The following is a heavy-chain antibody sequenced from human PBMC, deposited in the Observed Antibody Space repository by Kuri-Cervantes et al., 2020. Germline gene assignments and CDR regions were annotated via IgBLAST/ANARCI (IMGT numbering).Heavy chain of an antibody. V-gene: IGHV1-18*01. J-gene: IGHJ3*02. CDR2: ISAYNGNT. D-gene: IGHD6-25*01. CDR1: GYTFTNYG. Sequence: ASVKVSCKASGYTFTNYGISWVRQAPGQGLEWMGWISAYNGNTNYAQKLQGRVTMTTDTSTSTAYMELRSLRSDDTAVYYCASAAGPHDAFDIWGQGTMVTVSS. CDR3: ASAAGPHDAFDI.